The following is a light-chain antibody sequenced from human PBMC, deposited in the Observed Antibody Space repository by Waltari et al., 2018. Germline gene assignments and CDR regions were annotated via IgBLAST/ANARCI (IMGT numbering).Light chain of an antibody. CDR3: AAWDDSLKTVI. CDR1: SPNIGRNT. Sequence: QSVLTQPPSASGTPGQRVTISCSGSSPNIGRNTLNWYQQLPGTAPKLLIYSNNQRPSGVPDRFSGSKSGTSASLAISGLQSEDEADYYCAAWDDSLKTVIFGGGTKLTVL. V-gene: IGLV1-44*01. J-gene: IGLJ2*01. CDR2: SNN.